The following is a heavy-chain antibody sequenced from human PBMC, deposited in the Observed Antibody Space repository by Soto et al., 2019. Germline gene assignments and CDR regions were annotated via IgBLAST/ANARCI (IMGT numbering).Heavy chain of an antibody. D-gene: IGHD6-25*01. J-gene: IGHJ5*02. V-gene: IGHV3-30-3*01. CDR1: GFTFSSYA. CDR3: ARRRIAADWFDP. CDR2: ISYDGSNK. Sequence: QVQLVESGGGVVQPGRSLRLSCAASGFTFSSYAMHWVRQAPGKGLEWVAVISYDGSNKYYADSVKGRFTISRDNSKNTLDLQMNSLRAEDTAVYYCARRRIAADWFDPWGQGTLVTVSS.